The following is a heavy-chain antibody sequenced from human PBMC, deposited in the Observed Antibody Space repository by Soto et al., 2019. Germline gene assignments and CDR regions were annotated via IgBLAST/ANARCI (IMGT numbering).Heavy chain of an antibody. J-gene: IGHJ3*02. V-gene: IGHV4-39*01. CDR1: GGSISSSSYY. D-gene: IGHD2-21*02. CDR3: ARREHIVVVTAIHDAFDI. CDR2: IYYSGST. Sequence: KTSETLSLTCTVSGGSISSSSYYWGWIRQPPGKGLEWIGSIYYSGSTYYNPSLKSRVTISVDTSKNQFSLKLSSVTAADTAVYYCARREHIVVVTAIHDAFDIWGQGTMVTVSS.